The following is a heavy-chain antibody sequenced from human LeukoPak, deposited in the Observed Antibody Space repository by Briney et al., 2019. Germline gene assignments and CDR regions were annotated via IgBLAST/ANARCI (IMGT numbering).Heavy chain of an antibody. D-gene: IGHD2-2*01. CDR3: ARRLTQYDCFDP. CDR1: GDSVSSNSVT. CDR2: TYYRSTWYN. V-gene: IGHV6-1*01. J-gene: IGHJ5*02. Sequence: SQTLSLTCAISGDSVSSNSVTWNWITQSPSRGLEWLGRTYYRSTWYNDYAVSVRGRITVNPDTSKNQFSLHLNSVTPEDTAVYYCARRLTQYDCFDPWGQGILVTVSS.